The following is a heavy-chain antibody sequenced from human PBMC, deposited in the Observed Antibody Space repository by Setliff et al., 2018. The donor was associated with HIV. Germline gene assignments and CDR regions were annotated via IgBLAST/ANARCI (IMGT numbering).Heavy chain of an antibody. J-gene: IGHJ4*02. D-gene: IGHD4-17*01. V-gene: IGHV2-70*11. Sequence: SGPTLVNPTQTLTLTCTFSGFSLSTRGMCVSWIRQPPGKALEWLARIDWDDDKYYNTSLKTRLAISKDTSKNQVALTMTNLDPVDTATYYCARITRATVTTSYFDSWGQGTLVTVSS. CDR3: ARITRATVTTSYFDS. CDR2: IDWDDDK. CDR1: GFSLSTRGMC.